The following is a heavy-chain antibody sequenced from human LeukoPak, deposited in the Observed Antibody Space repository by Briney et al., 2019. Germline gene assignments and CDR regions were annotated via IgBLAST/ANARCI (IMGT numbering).Heavy chain of an antibody. CDR3: ARDDYGDMNFDY. V-gene: IGHV3-30-3*01. CDR2: ISYDGSNK. J-gene: IGHJ4*02. CDR1: GFTFSSYA. D-gene: IGHD4-17*01. Sequence: PGGSLRLSCGASGFTFSSYAMHWVRQAPGKGLEWVAVISYDGSNKYYADSVKGRFTISRDNSKNTLYLQMNSLRAEDTAVYYCARDDYGDMNFDYWGQGTLVTVSS.